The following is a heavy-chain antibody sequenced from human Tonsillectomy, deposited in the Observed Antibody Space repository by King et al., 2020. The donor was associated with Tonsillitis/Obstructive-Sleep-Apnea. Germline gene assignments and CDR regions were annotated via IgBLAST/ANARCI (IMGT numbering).Heavy chain of an antibody. CDR1: GYTFTSFG. J-gene: IGHJ6*03. D-gene: IGHD2-8*01. V-gene: IGHV7-4-1*02. Sequence: VQLVQSGSELRKPGASVKVSCKASGYTFTSFGINWVRQAPGQGLEWMGWINTNTGNPTYAQGFTGRFVFSLDTSVSTAYLQISSLKAEDTAVYYCARDTKDLDYYYYYMDVWGQGTTVTVSS. CDR2: INTNTGNP. CDR3: ARDTKDLDYYYYYMDV.